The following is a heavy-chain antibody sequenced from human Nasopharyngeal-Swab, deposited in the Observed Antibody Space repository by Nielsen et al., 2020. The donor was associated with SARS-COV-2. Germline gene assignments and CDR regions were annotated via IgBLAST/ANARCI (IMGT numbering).Heavy chain of an antibody. CDR1: GGSISSSSYY. Sequence: SETLSLTCTVSGGSISSSSYYWSWIRQPAGKGLEWIGRIYTSGSTNYNPSLKSRVTMSVDTSKNQFSLKLSSVTAADTAVYYCARVAEGSGGFDPWGQGTLVTVSS. V-gene: IGHV4-61*02. CDR3: ARVAEGSGGFDP. J-gene: IGHJ5*02. CDR2: IYTSGST. D-gene: IGHD3-10*01.